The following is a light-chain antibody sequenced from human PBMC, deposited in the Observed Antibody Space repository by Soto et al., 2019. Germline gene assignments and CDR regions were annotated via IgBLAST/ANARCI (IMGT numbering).Light chain of an antibody. CDR3: SSYTSSSFYV. Sequence: QSALTQPASVSGSPGQSITISCTGTSSDVGGYNYVSWYQQHPGKAPKLMIYDVSNRPSGVSTRFSGSKSGNTASLTISGRQAEDEADYYCSSYTSSSFYVFGTGTKLTVL. V-gene: IGLV2-14*01. J-gene: IGLJ1*01. CDR1: SSDVGGYNY. CDR2: DVS.